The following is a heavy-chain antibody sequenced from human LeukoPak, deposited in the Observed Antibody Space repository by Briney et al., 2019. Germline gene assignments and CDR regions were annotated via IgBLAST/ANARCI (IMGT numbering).Heavy chain of an antibody. CDR3: ARDHQGPYSSGWYGWFDP. Sequence: PSETLSLTCAVSGYSISSGYYWGWIRQPPGKGLEWIGSIYHSGSTYYNPSLKSRVTISVDTSKNQFSLKLSSVTAADTAVYYCARDHQGPYSSGWYGWFDPWGQGTLVTVSS. J-gene: IGHJ5*02. CDR1: GYSISSGYY. D-gene: IGHD6-19*01. CDR2: IYHSGST. V-gene: IGHV4-38-2*02.